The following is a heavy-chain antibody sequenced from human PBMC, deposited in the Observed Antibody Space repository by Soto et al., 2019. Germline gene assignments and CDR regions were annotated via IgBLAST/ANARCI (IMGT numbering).Heavy chain of an antibody. CDR1: GFTFSSYA. CDR3: AKDAGPYCSGGSCYFDY. D-gene: IGHD2-15*01. CDR2: ISGSGGST. Sequence: EVQLLESGGGLVQPGGSLRLSCAASGFTFSSYAMSWVRQAPGKGLEWVSAISGSGGSTYYADSVKGRFTISRDNSKNTLYLQMNSLRAEDTAVYYCAKDAGPYCSGGSCYFDYWGQGTLVTVSS. V-gene: IGHV3-23*01. J-gene: IGHJ4*02.